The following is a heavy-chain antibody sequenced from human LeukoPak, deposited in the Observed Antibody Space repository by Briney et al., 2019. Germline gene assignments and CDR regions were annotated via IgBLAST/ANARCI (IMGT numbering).Heavy chain of an antibody. Sequence: PGGALRLSCAASGFTFSDYYMSWIRQAPGKGLGWVSYISSSGSTIYYADSVKGRFTISRDNAKNSLYLQMNSLRAEDTAVYYCARNGYSYGTWWFDPWGQGTLVTVSS. CDR3: ARNGYSYGTWWFDP. V-gene: IGHV3-11*01. J-gene: IGHJ5*02. CDR2: ISSSGSTI. D-gene: IGHD5-18*01. CDR1: GFTFSDYY.